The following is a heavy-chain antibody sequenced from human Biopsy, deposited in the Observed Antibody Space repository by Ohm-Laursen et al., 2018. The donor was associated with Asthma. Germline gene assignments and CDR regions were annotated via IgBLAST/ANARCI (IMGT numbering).Heavy chain of an antibody. CDR1: GGTFSNFA. D-gene: IGHD6-19*01. CDR2: IMTVFGTT. Sequence: SVKVSCKAPGGTFSNFAISWVPQAPGQGLEWLGGIMTVFGTTNYAQKFQGRVTITADESTSTAYMEVTSLRSEDTAIYYCARCQVGYSSGWSLLLKKIYYSGMDVWGQGTAVTVSS. J-gene: IGHJ6*02. V-gene: IGHV1-69*13. CDR3: ARCQVGYSSGWSLLLKKIYYSGMDV.